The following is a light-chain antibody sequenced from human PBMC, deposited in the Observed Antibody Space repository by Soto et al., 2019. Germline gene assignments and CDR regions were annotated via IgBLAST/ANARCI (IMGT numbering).Light chain of an antibody. CDR3: QQFKNWWT. Sequence: EIVMTQSPATLSVSPGESATLACRASQSVRSNLAGYQQKPGQAPRPPIEGASTRATGIPARFSGSGSGTEFTLTISSLQSEDFAVSYCQQFKNWWTFGQGTKV. J-gene: IGKJ1*01. V-gene: IGKV3-15*01. CDR2: GAS. CDR1: QSVRSN.